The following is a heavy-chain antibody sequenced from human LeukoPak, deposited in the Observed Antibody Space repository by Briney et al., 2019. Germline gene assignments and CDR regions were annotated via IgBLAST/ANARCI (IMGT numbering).Heavy chain of an antibody. CDR2: IKQDGSEN. V-gene: IGHV3-7*04. CDR3: ARGARVFDY. CDR1: GFTFSSYS. J-gene: IGHJ4*02. Sequence: HGGSLRLSCAASGFTFSSYSMSWVRQAPGKGLEWVANIKQDGSENSYVDSVKGRFTISRDNAKNSLYLQMDSLRAEDSAVYYCARGARVFDYWGPGTLVTVSS.